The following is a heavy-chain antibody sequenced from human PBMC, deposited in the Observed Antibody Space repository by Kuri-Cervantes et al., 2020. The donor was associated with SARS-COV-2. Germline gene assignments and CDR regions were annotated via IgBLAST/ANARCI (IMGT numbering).Heavy chain of an antibody. CDR1: GFTFSSYA. CDR2: ISYDGSNK. D-gene: IGHD2-2*01. J-gene: IGHJ4*02. CDR3: ACIVVVPAADY. V-gene: IGHV3-30-3*01. Sequence: VGFLWRYCAASGFTFSSYAMHWVRQALGKGLEWVAVISYDGSNKYYADSVKGRFTISRDNSKNTLYLQMNSLRAEDTAVYYCACIVVVPAADYWGQGTLVTVSS.